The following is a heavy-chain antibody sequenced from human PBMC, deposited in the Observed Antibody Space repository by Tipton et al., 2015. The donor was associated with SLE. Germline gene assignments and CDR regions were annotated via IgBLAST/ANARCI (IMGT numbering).Heavy chain of an antibody. D-gene: IGHD3-9*01. V-gene: IGHV3-11*01. Sequence: SLRLSCXASXFTFSDYXXXXIRQAPGKGLEWLSYSSSGGTSLYYXPSVKGRFTISRDNAKKSLYLQMNSLRVEDTAVYYCARAXXMLTGYSSMDVWGQGXXXTVSS. CDR1: XFTFSDYX. J-gene: IGHJ6*02. CDR2: SSSGGTSL. CDR3: ARAXXMLTGYSSMDV.